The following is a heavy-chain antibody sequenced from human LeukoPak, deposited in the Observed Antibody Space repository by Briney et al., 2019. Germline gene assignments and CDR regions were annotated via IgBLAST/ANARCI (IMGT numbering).Heavy chain of an antibody. V-gene: IGHV4-39*07. Sequence: PSETLSLTCTVSGGSISSSSYYWSWIRQPPGKGLEWIGEINHSGSTNYNPSLESRVTTSVDTSKNQFSLKLSSVTAADTAVYYCARVYYDYVWGSYPYDAFDIWGQGTMVTVSS. CDR3: ARVYYDYVWGSYPYDAFDI. D-gene: IGHD3-16*02. J-gene: IGHJ3*02. CDR2: INHSGST. CDR1: GGSISSSSYY.